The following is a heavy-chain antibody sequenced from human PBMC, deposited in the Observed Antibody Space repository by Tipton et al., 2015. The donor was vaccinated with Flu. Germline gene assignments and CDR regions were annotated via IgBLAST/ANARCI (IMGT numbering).Heavy chain of an antibody. Sequence: RSLRLSCAASGFTFSSYGMHWVRQAPGKGLEWVAVIWYDGSNKYYADSVKGRFTNSRDNSKNTLYLQMNSLRAEDTAVYYCARDWSSGWWDYYYYYGMDVWGQGTTVTVSS. CDR3: ARDWSSGWWDYYYYYGMDV. D-gene: IGHD6-19*01. V-gene: IGHV3-33*01. CDR2: IWYDGSNK. CDR1: GFTFSSYG. J-gene: IGHJ6*02.